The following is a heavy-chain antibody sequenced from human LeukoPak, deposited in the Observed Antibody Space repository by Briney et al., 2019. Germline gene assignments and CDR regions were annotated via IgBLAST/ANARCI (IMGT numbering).Heavy chain of an antibody. CDR2: IYYSGST. J-gene: IGHJ4*02. Sequence: SETLSLTCTVSGGSISSYYWSWLRQPPGKGLEWIGYIYYSGSTNYNPSLKSRVTISVDTSKNQFSLKLSSVTAADTAVYYCARGDIEMATITYDYWGQGTLVTVSS. CDR1: GGSISSYY. V-gene: IGHV4-59*01. CDR3: ARGDIEMATITYDY. D-gene: IGHD5-24*01.